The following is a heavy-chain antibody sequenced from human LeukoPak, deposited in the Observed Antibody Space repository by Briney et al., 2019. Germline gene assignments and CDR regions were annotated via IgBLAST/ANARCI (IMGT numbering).Heavy chain of an antibody. CDR1: DYSISSGYY. D-gene: IGHD3-22*01. J-gene: IGHJ4*02. CDR3: AREINSIGCHFDY. V-gene: IGHV4-38-2*02. Sequence: RTSETLSLTCTVSDYSISSGYYWGWIRQPPGKGLEWIGSIYHSGNTYYNPSLKSRVTISVDTSKNHFSLKLSSVTAADTAVYFCAREINSIGCHFDYWGQGTLVTVSS. CDR2: IYHSGNT.